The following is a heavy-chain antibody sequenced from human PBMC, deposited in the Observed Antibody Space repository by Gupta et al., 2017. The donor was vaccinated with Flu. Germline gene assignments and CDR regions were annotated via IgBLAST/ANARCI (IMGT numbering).Heavy chain of an antibody. CDR3: ARTHDGRTDY. CDR2: TYYRSKWYN. Sequence: WIRQSPSRGLEWLGRTYYRSKWYNDYAVSVKSRIIINPDTSKNQFSLHLNSVTPEDTAVYYCARTHDGRTDYWGQGTLVTVSS. V-gene: IGHV6-1*01. J-gene: IGHJ4*02. D-gene: IGHD1-26*01.